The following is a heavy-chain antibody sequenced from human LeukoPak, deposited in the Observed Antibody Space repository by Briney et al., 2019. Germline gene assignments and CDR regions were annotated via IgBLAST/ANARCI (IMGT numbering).Heavy chain of an antibody. CDR2: ISWNSGSI. CDR1: GFTFDDYA. V-gene: IGHV3-9*01. CDR3: AKARYSNHRPYGGFDY. Sequence: GGSLRLSCAASGFTFDDYAMHWVRQAPGKGLEWVSGISWNSGSIGYADSVKGRLTISRDNAKNSLYLQMNSLRAEDTALYYCAKARYSNHRPYGGFDYWGQGTLVTVSS. D-gene: IGHD4-11*01. J-gene: IGHJ4*02.